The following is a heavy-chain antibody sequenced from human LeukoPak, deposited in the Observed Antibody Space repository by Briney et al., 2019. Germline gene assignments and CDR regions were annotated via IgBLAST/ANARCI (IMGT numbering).Heavy chain of an antibody. V-gene: IGHV4-34*01. CDR2: INHSGST. J-gene: IGHJ4*02. CDR3: ARKLEVWGSYRYIDY. CDR1: GGFFSGYY. D-gene: IGHD3-16*02. Sequence: SETLSLTCAVYGGFFSGYYWSWIRQPPGKGLEWIGEINHSGSTNYNPSLKSRVTISVDTSKNQFSLKLSSVTAADTAVYYCARKLEVWGSYRYIDYWGQGTLVTVSS.